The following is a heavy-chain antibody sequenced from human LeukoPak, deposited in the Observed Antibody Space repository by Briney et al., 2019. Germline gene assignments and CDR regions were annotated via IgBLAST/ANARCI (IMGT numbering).Heavy chain of an antibody. CDR1: GYTFTTYW. D-gene: IGHD6-19*01. CDR3: ARHASDWSLDY. V-gene: IGHV5-51*01. Sequence: KDGESLKISCKGSGYTFTTYWIAWVRQMPGKGLEWMGIIYPGDSDTRYSPSFQGQVTISADKSISTAYLQWSSLEASDTAIYYCARHASDWSLDYWGQGTLVTVSS. J-gene: IGHJ4*02. CDR2: IYPGDSDT.